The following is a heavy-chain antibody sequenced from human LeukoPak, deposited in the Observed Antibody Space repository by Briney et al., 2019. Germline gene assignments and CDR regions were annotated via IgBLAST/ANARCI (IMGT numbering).Heavy chain of an antibody. J-gene: IGHJ5*02. Sequence: PSETLSLTCTVSVGSISSYYWSWIRQPPGKGLEGIGYIYYSGSTNYNPSLKSRVTISVDTSKNQFSLKLSSVTAADTAVYYCARGTGDYDYNHWGQGTLVTVSS. V-gene: IGHV4-59*01. D-gene: IGHD4-17*01. CDR1: VGSISSYY. CDR3: ARGTGDYDYNH. CDR2: IYYSGST.